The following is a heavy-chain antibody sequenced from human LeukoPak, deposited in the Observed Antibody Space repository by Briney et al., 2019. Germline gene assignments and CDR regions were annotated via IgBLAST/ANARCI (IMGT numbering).Heavy chain of an antibody. CDR3: ATMPYDYCDSSGNDAFDS. D-gene: IGHD3-22*01. CDR2: IYTSGST. Sequence: SQTLSLTCTVSGGSISSGSFYWCWRRQPAGTGLEWLGRIYTSGSTNYNPSLKSRVTISVDTSKNQCSLKLSSVTAADTGVYYCATMPYDYCDSSGNDAFDSGGQGTMVTVSA. CDR1: GGSISSGSFY. V-gene: IGHV4-61*02. J-gene: IGHJ3*02.